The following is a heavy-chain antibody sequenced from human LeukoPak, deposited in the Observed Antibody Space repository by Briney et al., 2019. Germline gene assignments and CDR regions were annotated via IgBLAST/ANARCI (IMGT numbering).Heavy chain of an antibody. V-gene: IGHV3-23*01. Sequence: PGGSLRLSCAASGFTFRSYAMSWVRQAPGKGLEWVSAISGSGGSTYYADSVKGRFTISRDNSKNTLYLQMNSLRAEDTAVYYCAKVSAMPYYFDYWGQGTLVTVSS. J-gene: IGHJ4*02. D-gene: IGHD2-2*01. CDR1: GFTFRSYA. CDR3: AKVSAMPYYFDY. CDR2: ISGSGGST.